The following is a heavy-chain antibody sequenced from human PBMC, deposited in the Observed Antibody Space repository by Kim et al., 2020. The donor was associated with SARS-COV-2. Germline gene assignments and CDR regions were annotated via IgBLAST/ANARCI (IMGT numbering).Heavy chain of an antibody. CDR3: ATEKYYDSSGYYYYYYGMDV. J-gene: IGHJ6*02. D-gene: IGHD3-22*01. CDR1: GGSISSGDYY. Sequence: SETLSLTCTVSGGSISSGDYYWSWIRQPPGKGLEWIGYIYYSGSTYYNPSLKSRVTISVDTSKNQFSLKLSSVTAADTAVYYCATEKYYDSSGYYYYYYGMDVWGQGTTVTVSS. V-gene: IGHV4-30-4*01. CDR2: IYYSGST.